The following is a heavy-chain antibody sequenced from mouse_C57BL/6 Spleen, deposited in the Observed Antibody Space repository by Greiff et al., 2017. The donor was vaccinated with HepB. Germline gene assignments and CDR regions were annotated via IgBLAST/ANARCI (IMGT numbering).Heavy chain of an antibody. J-gene: IGHJ3*01. D-gene: IGHD1-1*01. V-gene: IGHV1-74*01. CDR3: VAPFYGSSSLFAY. CDR2: IHPSDSDT. Sequence: QVQLKQPGAELVKPGASVKVSCKASGYTFTSYWMHWVKQRPGQGLEWIGRIHPSDSDTNYNQKFKGKATLTVDKSSSTAYMQLSSLTSEDSAVYYCVAPFYGSSSLFAYWGQGTLVTVSA. CDR1: GYTFTSYW.